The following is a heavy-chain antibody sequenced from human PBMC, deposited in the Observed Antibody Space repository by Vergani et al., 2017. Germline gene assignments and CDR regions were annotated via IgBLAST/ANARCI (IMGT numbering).Heavy chain of an antibody. CDR1: GGSISSGGYY. D-gene: IGHD4-17*01. CDR2: IYYSGST. V-gene: IGHV4-31*01. Sequence: QVQLQESGPGLVKPSQTLSLTCTVSGGSISSGGYYWSWIRQHPGKGLEWIGYIYYSGSTYYNPSLKSLVTISVDTSKNQFSLKLSSVTAADAAVYYCARMTTVTRYYFDYWGQGTLVTVSS. J-gene: IGHJ4*02. CDR3: ARMTTVTRYYFDY.